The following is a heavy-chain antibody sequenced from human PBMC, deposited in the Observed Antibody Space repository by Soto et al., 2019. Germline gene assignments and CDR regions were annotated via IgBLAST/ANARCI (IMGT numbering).Heavy chain of an antibody. CDR1: GFTFNNYA. CDR3: AKHGPQYSSSLTHY. CDR2: IIGGGDTT. J-gene: IGHJ4*02. D-gene: IGHD6-13*01. Sequence: EVQPLESGGGLVQPGESLRLSCAGSGFTFNNYAMTWVRQAPGKGPEWVSAIIGGGDTTYYADSVKGRFTISRDNSKNTLYLQMNSLRAEDTAVYYCAKHGPQYSSSLTHYWGQGTLVAVSS. V-gene: IGHV3-23*01.